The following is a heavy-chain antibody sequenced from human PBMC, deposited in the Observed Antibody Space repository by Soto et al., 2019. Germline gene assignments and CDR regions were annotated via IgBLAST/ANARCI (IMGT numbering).Heavy chain of an antibody. CDR3: AHRAKGLAGDAFDI. CDR1: GFSLRTSGVG. V-gene: IGHV2-5*01. CDR2: IYWNDDK. J-gene: IGHJ3*02. Sequence: QITLKESGPTLVKPTQTLTLTCTFSGFSLRTSGVGVGWIRQPPGKALEWLALIYWNDDKRYSPSLKSRLTITKDTSKNQVVLTMTNMDPVVTATYYCAHRAKGLAGDAFDIWGQGTMVTVSS.